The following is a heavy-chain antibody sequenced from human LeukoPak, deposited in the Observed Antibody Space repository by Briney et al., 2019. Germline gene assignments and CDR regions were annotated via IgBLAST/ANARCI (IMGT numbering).Heavy chain of an antibody. CDR3: ARDRMRPGAFDI. Sequence: SETLSLTCAVSRGSISSSNWWSWVRQPPGKGLEWIGEIYHSGSTNYNPSLKSRVTISVDKSKNQFSLKLSSVTAADTAVYYCARDRMRPGAFDIWGQGTMVTVSS. J-gene: IGHJ3*02. D-gene: IGHD3-10*01. CDR2: IYHSGST. CDR1: RGSISSSNW. V-gene: IGHV4-4*02.